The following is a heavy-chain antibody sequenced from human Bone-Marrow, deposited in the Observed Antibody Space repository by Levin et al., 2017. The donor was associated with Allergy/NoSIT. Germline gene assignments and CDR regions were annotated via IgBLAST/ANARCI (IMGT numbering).Heavy chain of an antibody. Sequence: GGSLRLSCAASGFTFSTYAMHWVRQAPGKGLQWVALISSDGSTNYYADSVKGRFTISRDDSKSTLFLQMNSLREEDTAVYYWARDLTYTSGWLDYWGQGTLVTVSS. CDR3: ARDLTYTSGWLDY. V-gene: IGHV3-30-3*01. D-gene: IGHD6-19*01. CDR2: ISSDGSTN. J-gene: IGHJ4*02. CDR1: GFTFSTYA.